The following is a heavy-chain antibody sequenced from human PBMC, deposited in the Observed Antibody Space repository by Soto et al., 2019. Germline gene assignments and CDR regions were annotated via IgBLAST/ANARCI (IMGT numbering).Heavy chain of an antibody. Sequence: GASVKVSCKASGYTFTSYAMHWVRQAPGQRLEWMGWINAGNGNTKYSQKFQGRVTITRDTSASTAYMELSSLRSEDTAVYYCARLYSSGWSIDYWGQGTLVTVSS. J-gene: IGHJ4*02. D-gene: IGHD6-19*01. V-gene: IGHV1-3*01. CDR1: GYTFTSYA. CDR2: INAGNGNT. CDR3: ARLYSSGWSIDY.